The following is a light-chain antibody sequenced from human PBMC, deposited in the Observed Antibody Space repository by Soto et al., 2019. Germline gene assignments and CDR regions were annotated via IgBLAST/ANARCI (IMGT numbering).Light chain of an antibody. CDR2: RNN. V-gene: IGLV1-47*01. CDR3: ATWDDSLSSVV. Sequence: QPVLTQPPSASGTPGQTVTISCSGSSSNIGNNYVYWYQQVPGTAPKLLIYRNNLRPSGVPARFSGSKSGTSASLAISGLRSEDETDYHCATWDDSLSSVVFGGGTKLTVL. CDR1: SSNIGNNY. J-gene: IGLJ3*02.